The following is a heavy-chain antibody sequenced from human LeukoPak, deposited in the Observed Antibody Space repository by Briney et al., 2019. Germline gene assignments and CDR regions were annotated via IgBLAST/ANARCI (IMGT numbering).Heavy chain of an antibody. Sequence: GGSLRLSCTASGFTFGDYAMSWVRQAPGKGLEWVGFIRSKAYGGTKEYAASVKGRFTISRDDSKSIAYLQMNSLKTEDTAVYYSTLYDSSGYYLSGAFDIWGQGTMVTVSS. D-gene: IGHD3-22*01. V-gene: IGHV3-49*04. CDR1: GFTFGDYA. CDR2: IRSKAYGGTK. J-gene: IGHJ3*02. CDR3: TLYDSSGYYLSGAFDI.